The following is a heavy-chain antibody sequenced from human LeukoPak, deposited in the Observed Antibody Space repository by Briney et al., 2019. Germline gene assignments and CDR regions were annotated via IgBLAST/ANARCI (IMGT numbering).Heavy chain of an antibody. Sequence: PSETLSLTCAVSGGSISSVNLWSWVRQPPGKGLEWVGEMYLSGTDTYNPSLKSRVTISVDTSKNQFSLKLSSVTAADTAVYYCASIANWGYPPDYWGQGTLVTVSS. D-gene: IGHD7-27*01. V-gene: IGHV4-4*02. J-gene: IGHJ4*02. CDR3: ASIANWGYPPDY. CDR1: GGSISSVNL. CDR2: MYLSGTD.